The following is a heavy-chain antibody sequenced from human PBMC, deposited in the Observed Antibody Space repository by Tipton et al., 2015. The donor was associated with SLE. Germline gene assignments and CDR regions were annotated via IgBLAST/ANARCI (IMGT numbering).Heavy chain of an antibody. V-gene: IGHV4-59*01. CDR1: GGSISSYF. Sequence: TLSLTCTVSGGSISSYFWSWIRQPPGKGLEWIGYTYYRGSTSYNPSLKSRVTISLDTSKNQFALRLSSVTAADTGVYYCARTGAYSNFYYYYYMDVWGEGTTVTVSS. J-gene: IGHJ6*03. CDR2: TYYRGST. D-gene: IGHD4-11*01. CDR3: ARTGAYSNFYYYYYMDV.